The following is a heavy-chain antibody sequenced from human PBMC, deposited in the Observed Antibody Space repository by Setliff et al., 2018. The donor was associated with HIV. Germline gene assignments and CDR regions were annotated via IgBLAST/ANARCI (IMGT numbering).Heavy chain of an antibody. CDR2: ITSSGSTR. Sequence: GGSLRLSCAASGFSFSDYYMSWIRQAPGKGLEWVSYITSSGSTRYYADSVKGRFAISRDNAKNSLYLEMNSLRAEETDVYYCARASPHRYFFDYWGQGSLVTVSS. J-gene: IGHJ4*02. CDR1: GFSFSDYY. V-gene: IGHV3-11*04. CDR3: ARASPHRYFFDY. D-gene: IGHD1-20*01.